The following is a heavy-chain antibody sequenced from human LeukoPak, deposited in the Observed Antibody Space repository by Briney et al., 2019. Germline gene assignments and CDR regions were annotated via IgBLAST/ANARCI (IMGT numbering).Heavy chain of an antibody. V-gene: IGHV3-7*01. CDR2: IKQDGSEK. CDR1: GFTFSSYW. CDR3: AREARRRRGDFWSGYRTTLSHHRPDDAFDI. J-gene: IGHJ3*02. D-gene: IGHD3-3*01. Sequence: GGSLRLSCAASGFTFSSYWMNWVRQAPGKGLEWVANIKQDGSEKYYVDSVKGRLTISRDNAKNSLYLQMNSLRAEDTAVYYCAREARRRRGDFWSGYRTTLSHHRPDDAFDIWGQGTMVTVSS.